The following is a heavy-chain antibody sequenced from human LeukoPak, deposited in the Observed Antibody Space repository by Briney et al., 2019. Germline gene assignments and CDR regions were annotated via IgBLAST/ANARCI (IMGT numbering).Heavy chain of an antibody. Sequence: GGSLRLSCAASGFTFSSYSMNWVRQAPGKGLEWVSYISGSSSTIYYSDAVKGRFTISRDNAKNSLYLQMNSLRDEDTAVYYCARRVSTTNTYNWFDPWGQGTLVTVSS. CDR3: ARRVSTTNTYNWFDP. CDR2: ISGSSSTI. V-gene: IGHV3-48*02. J-gene: IGHJ5*02. D-gene: IGHD2-8*01. CDR1: GFTFSSYS.